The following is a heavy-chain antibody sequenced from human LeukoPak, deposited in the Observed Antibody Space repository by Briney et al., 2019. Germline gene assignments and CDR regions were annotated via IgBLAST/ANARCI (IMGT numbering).Heavy chain of an antibody. CDR3: ARNASDSGTSYFDY. CDR1: GGSISSSTSY. J-gene: IGHJ4*02. Sequence: SETLSLTCTVSGGSISSSTSYWGWIRQPPGKGLEWIGSLYYSGSTSYNPSLKSRVTISVDTSQKQFSLKLDSVTAADTAVYYCARNASDSGTSYFDYWGQGTLVTVSS. V-gene: IGHV4-39*01. CDR2: LYYSGST. D-gene: IGHD1-26*01.